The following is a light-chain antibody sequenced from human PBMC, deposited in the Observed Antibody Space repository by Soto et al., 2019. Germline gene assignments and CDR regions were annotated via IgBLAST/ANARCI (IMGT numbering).Light chain of an antibody. CDR2: GAS. CDR1: QSVSSNY. J-gene: IGKJ4*01. CDR3: QQYDNWPPLT. Sequence: ESVLTQSPGTLSLSPGERATLSCRASQSVSSNYLAWYQQKPGQAPRLLIYGASTRAPGIPDRFSGSGSGTDFTLTISSLQSEDFAVYYCQQYDNWPPLTFGGGTKV. V-gene: IGKV3-20*01.